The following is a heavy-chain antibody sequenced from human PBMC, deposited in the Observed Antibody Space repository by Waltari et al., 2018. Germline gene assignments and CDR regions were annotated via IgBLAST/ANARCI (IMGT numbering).Heavy chain of an antibody. CDR3: ASTTTVVISASWAYYYYMDV. D-gene: IGHD4-17*01. CDR2: IYYSGST. V-gene: IGHV4-31*03. Sequence: QVQLQESGPGLVKPSQTLSLTCTVSGGSISSGGYYWSWIRQHPGKGLEWIGYIYYSGSTYYNPSLKSRVTISVDTSKNQFSLKLSSVTAADTAVYYCASTTTVVISASWAYYYYMDVWGKGTTVTVSS. J-gene: IGHJ6*03. CDR1: GGSISSGGYY.